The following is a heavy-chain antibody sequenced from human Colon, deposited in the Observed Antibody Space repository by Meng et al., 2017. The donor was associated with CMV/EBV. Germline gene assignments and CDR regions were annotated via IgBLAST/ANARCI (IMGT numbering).Heavy chain of an antibody. D-gene: IGHD1-26*01. CDR3: TRDYYTSR. J-gene: IGHJ4*02. CDR2: ISATSADI. V-gene: IGHV3-21*01. Sequence: GGSLRLSCEASGFMLSSYMMNWVRQASGKGLEWVSSISATSADIYYADSVRGRFTITRDNAKNSVYLEMNSLTAEDTAIYYCTRDYYTSRWGQGTLVTVSS. CDR1: GFMLSSYM.